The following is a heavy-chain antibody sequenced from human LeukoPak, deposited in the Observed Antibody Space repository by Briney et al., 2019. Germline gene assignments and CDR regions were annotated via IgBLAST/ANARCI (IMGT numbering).Heavy chain of an antibody. V-gene: IGHV3-7*01. D-gene: IGHD2-8*01. Sequence: GGSLRLSCAASGFTFRLYCMSWVRQAPGKGLEWVANIKQDGSEKYYVDSVKGRFTISRDNAKNSLYLQMNSLRAEDTAVYYCARDSNNYYYYMDVWGKGTTVTVSS. CDR3: ARDSNNYYYYMDV. CDR1: GFTFRLYC. CDR2: IKQDGSEK. J-gene: IGHJ6*03.